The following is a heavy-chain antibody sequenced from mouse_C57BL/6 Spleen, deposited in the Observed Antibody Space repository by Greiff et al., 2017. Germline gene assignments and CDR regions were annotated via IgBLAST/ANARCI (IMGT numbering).Heavy chain of an antibody. CDR3: TTGYGGG. V-gene: IGHV14-4*01. J-gene: IGHJ2*01. CDR1: GFNIKDDY. Sequence: VQLQQSGAELVRPGASVKLSCTASGFNIKDDYMHWVKQRPEQGLEWIGWIDPENGDTEYASKFQGKATITADTSSNTAYLQLSSLTSEDTAVYYCTTGYGGGWGQGTTLTVSS. D-gene: IGHD2-14*01. CDR2: IDPENGDT.